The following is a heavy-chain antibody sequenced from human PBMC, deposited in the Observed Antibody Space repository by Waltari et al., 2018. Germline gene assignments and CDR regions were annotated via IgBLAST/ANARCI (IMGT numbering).Heavy chain of an antibody. Sequence: QLQLQESGPGLVKPSETLSLTCAVSGGSISNYYWSWIRQSPGKGLEWIGRISGSGGYTDYNPSLNSRVSISTDTSMNHFSLKLTSVTAADTAVYYCARNLDYYDAYWGQGVLVTVSS. J-gene: IGHJ4*02. CDR3: ARNLDYYDAY. CDR2: ISGSGGYT. CDR1: GGSISNYY. V-gene: IGHV4-4*07. D-gene: IGHD3-22*01.